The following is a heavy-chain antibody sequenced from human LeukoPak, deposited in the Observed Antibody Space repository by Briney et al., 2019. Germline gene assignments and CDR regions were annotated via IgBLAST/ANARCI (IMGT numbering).Heavy chain of an antibody. CDR3: AKDDSSSSWAGYFDY. V-gene: IGHV3-43D*03. D-gene: IGHD6-6*01. CDR1: GFSFDDYA. CDR2: ITWDGGST. J-gene: IGHJ4*02. Sequence: GGSLRLSCAASGFSFDDYAMHWVRQAPGKGLEWVSLITWDGGSTYYADSVKGRFTMSRDNGKNSLYLQMNSLTAEDTALYYCAKDDSSSSWAGYFDYWGQGTLVTVSS.